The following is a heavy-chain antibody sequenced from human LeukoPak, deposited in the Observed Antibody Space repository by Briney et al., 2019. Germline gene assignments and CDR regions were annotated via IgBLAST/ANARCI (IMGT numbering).Heavy chain of an antibody. D-gene: IGHD1-7*01. CDR3: GRRSRSTWNYRRGDY. J-gene: IGHJ4*02. CDR1: GGSINSSSYY. V-gene: IGHV4-39*01. Sequence: SETLSLTCTVSGGSINSSSYYWGWIRQPPGKGLEWIGSIYYSGSTYYKPSLKSRVTISVDTSKNQFSLKLTSVTAADTAVYYCGRRSRSTWNYRRGDYWGRGTLVTVSS. CDR2: IYYSGST.